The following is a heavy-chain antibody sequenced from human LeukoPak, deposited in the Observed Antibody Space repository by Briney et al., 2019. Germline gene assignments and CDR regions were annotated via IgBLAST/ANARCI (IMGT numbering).Heavy chain of an antibody. CDR1: GGSISNYY. V-gene: IGHV4-59*01. CDR3: ARAVIAAAGILNAFDI. J-gene: IGHJ3*02. CDR2: IYYSGSS. D-gene: IGHD6-13*01. Sequence: SETLSLTCTVSGGSISNYYWNWIRQPPGKGLEWIGYIYYSGSSNYNPSLKSRVTISVDTSKNQFSLKLSSVTAADTAAYYCARAVIAAAGILNAFDIWGQGTMVTVSS.